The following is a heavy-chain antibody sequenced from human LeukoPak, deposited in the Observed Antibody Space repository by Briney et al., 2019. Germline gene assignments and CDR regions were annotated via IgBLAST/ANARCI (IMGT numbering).Heavy chain of an antibody. CDR1: GYSFPNFW. V-gene: IGHV5-51*01. Sequence: GESLKISCKGSGYSFPNFWIGWVRQMPGKGLEWMGIIYPGESDTRYSPSFQGQVAISADKSINTAYLQWSSLKASDTAMYYCARRSRSNTRDDAFDTWGQGTMVTVSS. CDR3: ARRSRSNTRDDAFDT. CDR2: IYPGESDT. D-gene: IGHD2-2*01. J-gene: IGHJ3*02.